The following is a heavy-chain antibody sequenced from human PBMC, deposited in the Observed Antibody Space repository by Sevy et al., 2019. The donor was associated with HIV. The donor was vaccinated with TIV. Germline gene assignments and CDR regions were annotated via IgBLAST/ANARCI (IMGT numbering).Heavy chain of an antibody. V-gene: IGHV3-30*18. CDR1: GFSFSTYG. Sequence: GGSLRLSCPASGFSFSTYGMHWVRQAPGKGLEWVAVISYDGSNKYYADSVKGRFTISRDNSKNTLYLQMNSLRAEDTAVYYCAKAVGIVRGVIDLFDYWGQGTLVTVSS. J-gene: IGHJ4*02. CDR2: ISYDGSNK. CDR3: AKAVGIVRGVIDLFDY. D-gene: IGHD3-10*02.